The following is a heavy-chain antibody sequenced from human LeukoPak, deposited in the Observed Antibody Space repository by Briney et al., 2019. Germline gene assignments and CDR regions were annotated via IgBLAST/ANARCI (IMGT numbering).Heavy chain of an antibody. D-gene: IGHD3-9*01. Sequence: GGSLRLSCAASGFTFSSYAMHWVRQAPGKGLEWVAVISYDGSNKYYADSVKGRFTISRDNSKNTLYLQMNSLRAEDTAVYYCAIERGVRSYYDILTGYYDYFDYWGQGTLVTVSS. CDR1: GFTFSSYA. V-gene: IGHV3-30*04. CDR2: ISYDGSNK. J-gene: IGHJ4*02. CDR3: AIERGVRSYYDILTGYYDYFDY.